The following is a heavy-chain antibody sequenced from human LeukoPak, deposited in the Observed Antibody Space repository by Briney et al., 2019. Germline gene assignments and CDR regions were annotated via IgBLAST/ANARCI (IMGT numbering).Heavy chain of an antibody. CDR3: AKDSDFAGYRPAYYFDF. D-gene: IGHD3-9*01. CDR1: GFTFSSYS. V-gene: IGHV3-48*01. CDR2: ISSTSSTI. J-gene: IGHJ4*02. Sequence: RTGGSLRLSCAASGFTFSSYSMNWVRQAPGKGLEWVSYISSTSSTIYYADSVKGRFTISRDNSKDTLYLRMNSLRAEDTAVYFCAKDSDFAGYRPAYYFDFWGQGALVTVSS.